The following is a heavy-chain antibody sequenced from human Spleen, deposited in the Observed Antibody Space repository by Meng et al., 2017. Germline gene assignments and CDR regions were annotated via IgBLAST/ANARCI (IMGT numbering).Heavy chain of an antibody. CDR3: ARGGGLSSSPPRYYYYGMDV. CDR2: IIHSGST. J-gene: IGHJ6*02. D-gene: IGHD6-13*01. Sequence: SETLSLTCVVSGGSFSDYYWSWIRQPPGKGLEWIGEIIHSGSTNYNPSLKSRVTISVDTSKNQFSLKLSSVTAADTAVYYCARGGGLSSSPPRYYYYGMDVWGQGTTVTVSS. CDR1: GGSFSDYY. V-gene: IGHV4-34*01.